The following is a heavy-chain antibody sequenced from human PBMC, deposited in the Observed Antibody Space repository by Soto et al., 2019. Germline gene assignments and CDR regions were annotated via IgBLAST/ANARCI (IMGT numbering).Heavy chain of an antibody. CDR3: ARAPSWYSFDY. CDR2: INAGNANT. Sequence: QVQLVQSGAEVKKPGASVKVSCKASGYTFTSYAMHWVRQAPGQRLEWMGWINAGNANTKYSQKFQGRVTFTRDTTASTADMGLSSLRSEDTAVYYCARAPSWYSFDYWGQGTLVTVSS. V-gene: IGHV1-3*01. CDR1: GYTFTSYA. D-gene: IGHD6-13*01. J-gene: IGHJ4*02.